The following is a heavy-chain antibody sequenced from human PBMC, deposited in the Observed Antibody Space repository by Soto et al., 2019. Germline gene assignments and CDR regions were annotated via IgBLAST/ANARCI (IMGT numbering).Heavy chain of an antibody. D-gene: IGHD5-18*01. J-gene: IGHJ6*02. CDR2: VIPLFDTA. Sequence: QVQVVQSGAEVKKPGSSVKVSCKVSGGIFTNNAISWVRQAPGQGLEWLGGVIPLFDTAYYAQIFRGRLRISADGATTTAYMELSGLTSADTAVYFGATCGHNDGYNFYRGMDVWGQGTTVTVS. CDR1: GGIFTNNA. V-gene: IGHV1-69*01. CDR3: ATCGHNDGYNFYRGMDV.